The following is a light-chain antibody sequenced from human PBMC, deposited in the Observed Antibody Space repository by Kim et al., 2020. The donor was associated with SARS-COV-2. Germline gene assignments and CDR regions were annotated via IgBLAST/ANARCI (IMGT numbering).Light chain of an antibody. CDR1: QSLLLTSGYNY. CDR2: LGS. J-gene: IGKJ2*01. CDR3: MQALQTVYT. V-gene: IGKV2-28*01. Sequence: EIVMTQSPLSLPVTPGEPASISCRSSQSLLLTSGYNYLDWYLQRPGQSPHLLIYLGSTRASGVPDRFSGSGSGTDFTLKISSVGAEDVGIYYCMQALQTVYTFGQGTKLEIK.